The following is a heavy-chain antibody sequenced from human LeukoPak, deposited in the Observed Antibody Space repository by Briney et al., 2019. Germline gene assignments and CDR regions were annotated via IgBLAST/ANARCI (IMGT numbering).Heavy chain of an antibody. D-gene: IGHD6-6*01. CDR2: IIPIFGTA. J-gene: IGHJ2*01. V-gene: IGHV1-69*05. Sequence: SVKVSCKASGGTFSSYAISWVRQAPGQGLEWMGGIIPIFGTANYAQKFQGRVTITTDESTSTAYMELSSLRSEDTAVYYCARSGGSSSSDWYFDLWGRGTLVTVSS. CDR1: GGTFSSYA. CDR3: ARSGGSSSSDWYFDL.